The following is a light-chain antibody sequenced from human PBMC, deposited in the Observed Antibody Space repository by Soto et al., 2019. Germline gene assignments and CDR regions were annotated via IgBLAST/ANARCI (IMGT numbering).Light chain of an antibody. CDR1: SSNIGAVYD. V-gene: IGLV1-40*01. CDR2: GNS. J-gene: IGLJ3*02. Sequence: QSVLTQPPSVSGAPGQRVTISCTGSSSNIGAVYDVHWYQQLPGTAPKLLIYGNSNRPSGVPDRFSGSQSGTSASLAITGLQAEDEADYYCQSYDISLSGWVFGGGTKVTVL. CDR3: QSYDISLSGWV.